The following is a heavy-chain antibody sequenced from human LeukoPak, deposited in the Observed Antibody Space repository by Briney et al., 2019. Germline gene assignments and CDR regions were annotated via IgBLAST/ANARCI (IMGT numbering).Heavy chain of an antibody. CDR3: ARDSYQRYFDWLN. D-gene: IGHD3-9*01. V-gene: IGHV4-38-2*02. CDR1: GYPISSGYY. J-gene: IGHJ4*02. CDR2: MYHSGST. Sequence: SETLSLTCAVSGYPISSGYYWGWIRQTPGKGLEWIASMYHSGSTYFNPPLKSRVTISVDTSKNQFSLKLSSVTAADTAVYYCARDSYQRYFDWLNWGQGTLVTVSS.